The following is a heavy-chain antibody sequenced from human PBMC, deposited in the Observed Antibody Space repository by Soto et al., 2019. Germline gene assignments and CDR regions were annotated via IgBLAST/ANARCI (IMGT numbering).Heavy chain of an antibody. CDR3: AKVGAPTYYDILTGYYPAYGMDV. J-gene: IGHJ6*02. CDR2: ISGRGGST. D-gene: IGHD3-9*01. Sequence: VGALRLSCAASGFTFSSYAMSWVRQPPGKGLEWVSAISGRGGSTYYADSAKGRFTISRDNSKNTLHLQMNSLRAEDTAVYYCAKVGAPTYYDILTGYYPAYGMDVWGQGTTVTVSS. CDR1: GFTFSSYA. V-gene: IGHV3-23*01.